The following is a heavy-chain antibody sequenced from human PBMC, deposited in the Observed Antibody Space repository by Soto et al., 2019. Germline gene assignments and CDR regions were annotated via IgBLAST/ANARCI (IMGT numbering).Heavy chain of an antibody. V-gene: IGHV3-23*01. D-gene: IGHD3-10*01. J-gene: IGHJ4*02. CDR1: GFTFSDFA. CDR2: ISSNGGRNGGRA. Sequence: EVQLLESGGGLVQPRGSLRLSCAASGFTFSDFAMTWVRQTPEKGLEWVSTISSNGGRNGGRAFYADSVKGRFTISRDDSKNALFLQMNSLRAEDTALYYCTRSYLTYYFDYWGPGTLVPVSS. CDR3: TRSYLTYYFDY.